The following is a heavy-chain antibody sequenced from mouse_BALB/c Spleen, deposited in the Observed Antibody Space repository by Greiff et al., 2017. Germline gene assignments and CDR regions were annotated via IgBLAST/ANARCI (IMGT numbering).Heavy chain of an antibody. CDR1: GYTFTDYW. J-gene: IGHJ3*01. Sequence: QVQLQQPGAELVMPGASVTMSCKASGYTFTDYWMHWVKQRPGQGLEWIGAIDTSDSYTSYNQKFKGKATLTVDESSSTAYMQLSSLTSEDSAVYYCARGMEYPWFAYWGQGTLVTVSA. CDR3: ARGMEYPWFAY. CDR2: IDTSDSYT. V-gene: IGHV1-69*01. D-gene: IGHD5-1*01.